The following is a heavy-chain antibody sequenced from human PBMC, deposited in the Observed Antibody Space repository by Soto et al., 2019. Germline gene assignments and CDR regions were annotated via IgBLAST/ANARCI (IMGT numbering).Heavy chain of an antibody. J-gene: IGHJ4*02. Sequence: QVQLVESGGGVVQPGRSLRLSCAASGFTFSSYGMHWVRQAPGKGLEWVAVISYDGSNKYYADSVKGRFTISRDNSKNTLYLQMNSLRAEDTAVYYCAKLPVKLGYCSGGSCYSVDYWGQGTLVTVSS. CDR1: GFTFSSYG. V-gene: IGHV3-30*18. CDR2: ISYDGSNK. D-gene: IGHD2-15*01. CDR3: AKLPVKLGYCSGGSCYSVDY.